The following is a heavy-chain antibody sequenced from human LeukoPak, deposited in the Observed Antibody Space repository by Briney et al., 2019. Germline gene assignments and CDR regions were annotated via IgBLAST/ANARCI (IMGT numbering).Heavy chain of an antibody. J-gene: IGHJ4*02. CDR1: GYTFTSYG. CDR2: ISAYNGNT. V-gene: IGHV1-18*01. CDR3: ARAPSSHSSGWYGVDY. Sequence: GASVKVSCKASGYTFTSYGISWVRQAPGQGLEWMGWISAYNGNTNYAQKLQGRVTMTTDTSTSTAYMELRSLRSDDTAVYFCARAPSSHSSGWYGVDYWGQGTLVTVSS. D-gene: IGHD6-19*01.